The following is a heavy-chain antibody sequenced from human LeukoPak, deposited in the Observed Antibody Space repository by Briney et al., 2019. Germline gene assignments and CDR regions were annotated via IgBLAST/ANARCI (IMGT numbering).Heavy chain of an antibody. Sequence: PGGFLRLSCTASGFTFEDYGMSWVRQAPGGGLEWVSGLTWSGASTGYADSVKGRFTISRDNAKNSLYLQMNSLRAEDTALYYCVRNVDNWGRGTLVTVSS. J-gene: IGHJ4*01. V-gene: IGHV3-20*04. CDR3: VRNVDN. CDR2: LTWSGAST. CDR1: GFTFEDYG.